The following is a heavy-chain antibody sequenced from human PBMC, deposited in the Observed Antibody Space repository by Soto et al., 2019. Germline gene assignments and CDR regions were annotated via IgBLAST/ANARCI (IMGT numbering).Heavy chain of an antibody. V-gene: IGHV3-7*05. CDR2: IKPDGGET. D-gene: IGHD4-17*01. Sequence: EVQLVESGGGLVQPGGSLRLSCAASGFTFSSSWMSWVRQAPGKGPEWVANIKPDGGETYYVDSVKGRFTISRDNAKNSLYLQMNSLRVEDTAVYYCASDRDYGWDYWGQGTLVTVSS. CDR1: GFTFSSSW. J-gene: IGHJ4*02. CDR3: ASDRDYGWDY.